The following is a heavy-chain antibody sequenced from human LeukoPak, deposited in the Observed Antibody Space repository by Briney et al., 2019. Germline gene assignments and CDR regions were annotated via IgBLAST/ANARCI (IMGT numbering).Heavy chain of an antibody. CDR1: GFTFSSYS. CDR2: ISSSSSYI. V-gene: IGHV3-21*01. D-gene: IGHD6-13*01. CDR3: ARGLAATVRGGDY. J-gene: IGHJ4*02. Sequence: PGGSLRLSFAASGFTFSSYSMNWVRQAPGKGLEWVSSISSSSSYIYYADSVKGRFTISRDNAKNSLYLQMNSLRAEDTAVYYCARGLAATVRGGDYWGQGTLVTVSS.